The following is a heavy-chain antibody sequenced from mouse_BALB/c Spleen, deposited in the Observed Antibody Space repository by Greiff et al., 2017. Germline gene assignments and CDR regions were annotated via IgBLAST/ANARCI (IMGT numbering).Heavy chain of an antibody. CDR3: VREGSARFAY. Sequence: EVQLVETGGGLVQPKGSLKLSCAASGFTFNTNAMNWVRQAPGKGLEWVARIRSKSNNYATYYADSVKDRFTISRDDSQSMLYLQMNNLKTEDTAMYYCVREGSARFAYWGQGTLVTVSA. J-gene: IGHJ3*01. CDR1: GFTFNTNA. D-gene: IGHD3-1*01. CDR2: IRSKSNNYAT. V-gene: IGHV10S3*01.